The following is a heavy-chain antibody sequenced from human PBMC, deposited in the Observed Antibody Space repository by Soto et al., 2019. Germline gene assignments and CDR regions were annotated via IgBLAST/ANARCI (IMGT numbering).Heavy chain of an antibody. CDR2: ISYDGSNK. CDR3: AKDRVWFVDRYGMDV. D-gene: IGHD3-10*01. Sequence: QVQLVESGGGVVQPGRSLRISCAASGFTFSSYGMHWVRQAPGKGLEWVAVISYDGSNKYYADSVKGRFTISRDNSTNTLYLQMNSLRAEDTAVYYCAKDRVWFVDRYGMDVWGQGTTVTVSS. V-gene: IGHV3-30*18. J-gene: IGHJ6*02. CDR1: GFTFSSYG.